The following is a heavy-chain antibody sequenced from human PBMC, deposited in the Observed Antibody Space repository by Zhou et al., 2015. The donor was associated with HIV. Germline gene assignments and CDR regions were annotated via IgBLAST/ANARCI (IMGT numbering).Heavy chain of an antibody. CDR1: GGIFSGSD. J-gene: IGHJ3*02. V-gene: IGHV1-69*17. D-gene: IGHD3-22*01. CDR3: AKSSGNYDYAFHI. CDR2: IIPIFEIQ. Sequence: QVQLVQSGAGVKKPGSSVKVSCKPSGGIFSGSDISWVRQAPGQGLEWMGGIIPIFEIQNYAQKFRGRLTITADKSTNAAYMELTSLRTEDAAVYYCAKSSGNYDYAFHIWGQGTQIIVSS.